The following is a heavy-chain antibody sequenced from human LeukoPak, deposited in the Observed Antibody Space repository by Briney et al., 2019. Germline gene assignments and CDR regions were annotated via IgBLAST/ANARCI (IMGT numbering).Heavy chain of an antibody. CDR2: IKQDGSEK. D-gene: IGHD6-19*01. CDR3: AKDHSSGWYVGDHQGMDV. Sequence: PGGSLRLSCAASGFTFSSYWMSWVRQAPGKGLEWVANIKQDGSEKYYVDSVKGRFTISRDNAKNSLYLQMNSLRAEDTAVYYCAKDHSSGWYVGDHQGMDVWGKGTTVTISS. CDR1: GFTFSSYW. J-gene: IGHJ6*04. V-gene: IGHV3-7*03.